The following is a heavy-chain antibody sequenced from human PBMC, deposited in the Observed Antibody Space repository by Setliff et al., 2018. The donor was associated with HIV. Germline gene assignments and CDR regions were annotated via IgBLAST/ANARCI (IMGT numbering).Heavy chain of an antibody. V-gene: IGHV4-4*02. CDR1: GFTFSSAW. CDR2: INHSGST. Sequence: PGGSLRLSCAASGFTFSSAWMGWVRQAPGKGLEWIGEINHSGSTHYNPSLQSRVTISVDKSKSQFSLKLNSVTAADTAVYYSGGNGYYSIDYWGQGTLVTVSS. D-gene: IGHD3-22*01. J-gene: IGHJ4*02. CDR3: GGNGYYSIDY.